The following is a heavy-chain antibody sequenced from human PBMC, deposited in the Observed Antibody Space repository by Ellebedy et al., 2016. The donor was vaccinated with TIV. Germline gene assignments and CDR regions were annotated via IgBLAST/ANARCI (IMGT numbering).Heavy chain of an antibody. CDR1: GFTFSNYA. CDR3: AKELVSRNSLTFDY. J-gene: IGHJ4*02. CDR2: IGPRSTYK. V-gene: IGHV3-23*01. D-gene: IGHD3-9*01. Sequence: GESLKISCAASGFTFSNYAMAWVRQAPGKGLEWVSAIGPRSTYKFYADSVKGRIAISRDNSEHTLFLQMHSLRGEDTAVYYCAKELVSRNSLTFDYWGQGVLVTVSS.